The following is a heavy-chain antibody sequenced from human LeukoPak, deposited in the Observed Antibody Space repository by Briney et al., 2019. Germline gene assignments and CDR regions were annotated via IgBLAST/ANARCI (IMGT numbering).Heavy chain of an antibody. J-gene: IGHJ5*02. CDR3: PRIKYSSSWYSGWFDP. CDR2: MSAYNGNT. Sequence: ASVKVSCKASGYTFTSYGISWVRQAHGPGHEWMGWMSAYNGNTNYDQKLQGRVTMITDTSTSTAYMALRSLRSDDTAVYYCPRIKYSSSWYSGWFDPWGQGTLVTVSS. CDR1: GYTFTSYG. V-gene: IGHV1-18*01. D-gene: IGHD6-13*01.